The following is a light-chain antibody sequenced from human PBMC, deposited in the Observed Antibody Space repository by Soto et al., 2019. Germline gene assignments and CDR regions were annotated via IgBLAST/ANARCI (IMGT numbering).Light chain of an antibody. CDR3: QQFAISTT. CDR1: HNIERW. Sequence: IHMNNSPSTLSAYVFDRVTITFLAIHNIERWMSWYQQKPGKAPSLLIFDASTLHSGVPSRFSGSGSGTDFTLTISSLQPDDFATYYCQQFAISTTFGQGTKVDIK. V-gene: IGKV1-5*01. J-gene: IGKJ1*01. CDR2: DAS.